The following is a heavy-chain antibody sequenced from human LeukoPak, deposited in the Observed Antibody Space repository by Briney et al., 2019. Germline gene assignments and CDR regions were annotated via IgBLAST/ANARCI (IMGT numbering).Heavy chain of an antibody. CDR3: ARVGDSSGWLYYFDY. Sequence: PGGSLRLSCAAFSGYWMTWVRQAPGKGLEWVANIKQDGSEKYYVDSVKGRFTISRDNAKNSLFLQMNSLRAEDTAVYYCARVGDSSGWLYYFDYWGQGTLVTVSS. CDR2: IKQDGSEK. D-gene: IGHD6-19*01. CDR1: SGYW. J-gene: IGHJ4*02. V-gene: IGHV3-7*01.